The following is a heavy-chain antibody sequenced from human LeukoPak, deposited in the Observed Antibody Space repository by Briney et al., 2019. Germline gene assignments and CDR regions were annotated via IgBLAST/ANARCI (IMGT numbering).Heavy chain of an antibody. CDR3: ARDPNLDYYGSGLSPKSYYGMDV. CDR2: IIPIFGTA. D-gene: IGHD3-10*01. V-gene: IGHV1-69*01. J-gene: IGHJ6*02. CDR1: GGTFSSYA. Sequence: SVKVSCKASGGTFSSYAISWVRQAPGQGLEWMGGIIPIFGTANYAQKFQSRVTITADESTSTAYMELSSLRSEDTAVYYCARDPNLDYYGSGLSPKSYYGMDVWGQGTTVTVSS.